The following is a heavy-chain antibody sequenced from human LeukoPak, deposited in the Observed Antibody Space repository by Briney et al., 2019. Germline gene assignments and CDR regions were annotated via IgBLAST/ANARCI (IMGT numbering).Heavy chain of an antibody. Sequence: GGSLRLSCAASGFSLSTYAMNWVRQTPGKGLEWVSYITNTGGTTYSADSVKGRFTISRDNAKNSLYLQMNSLRDEDTAIYYCARALGYCSGGTCHRHFDYWGQGTLVTVSS. CDR2: ITNTGGTT. D-gene: IGHD2-15*01. J-gene: IGHJ4*02. V-gene: IGHV3-48*02. CDR1: GFSLSTYA. CDR3: ARALGYCSGGTCHRHFDY.